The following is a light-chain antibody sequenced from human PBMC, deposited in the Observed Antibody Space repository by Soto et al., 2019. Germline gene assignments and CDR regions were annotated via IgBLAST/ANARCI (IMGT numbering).Light chain of an antibody. CDR2: AAS. Sequence: IQITQSPSSFSASTVDRVTITCRASQGISSYLAWYQQKPGKAPKLLIYAASTLQSGVPSRFSGSGSGTDFTLTISCLQSEDFATYYCQQYYSYSWTFGQGTKVDIK. J-gene: IGKJ1*01. V-gene: IGKV1-8*01. CDR3: QQYYSYSWT. CDR1: QGISSY.